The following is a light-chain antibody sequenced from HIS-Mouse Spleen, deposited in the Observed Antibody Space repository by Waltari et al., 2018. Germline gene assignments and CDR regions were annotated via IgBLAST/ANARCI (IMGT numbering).Light chain of an antibody. CDR2: DVS. J-gene: IGLJ1*01. V-gene: IGLV2-11*01. Sequence: QSALTQPRSVSGSPGQSVTISCTGTSSDVGGYNYVSWYQQHPGKAPKLMIYDVSKRPSCVPDRFSGSKSGNTASLTISGLQAEDEADYYCCSYAGSYTGVFGTGTKVTVL. CDR3: CSYAGSYTGV. CDR1: SSDVGGYNY.